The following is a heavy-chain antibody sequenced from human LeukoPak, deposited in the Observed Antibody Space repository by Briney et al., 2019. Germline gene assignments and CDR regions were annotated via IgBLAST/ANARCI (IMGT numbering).Heavy chain of an antibody. CDR3: ARGGGSIFFDY. D-gene: IGHD1-26*01. Sequence: GGSLRLSCVASGFTFSNSAMSWVRQAPGKGLEWVSAISGSGGATYYADSVKGRFTISRDNSKNTLYLQMNSLRAEDTAVYYCARGGGSIFFDYWGQGTLVTVSS. V-gene: IGHV3-23*01. CDR1: GFTFSNSA. J-gene: IGHJ4*02. CDR2: ISGSGGAT.